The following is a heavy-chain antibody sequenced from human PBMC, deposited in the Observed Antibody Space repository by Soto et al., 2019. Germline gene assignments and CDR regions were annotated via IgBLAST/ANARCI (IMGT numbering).Heavy chain of an antibody. J-gene: IGHJ4*02. Sequence: SETLSLTCTVSGGSISSGGYYWSWIRQHPGKGLEWIGYIYYSGSTYYNPSLKSRVTISVDTSKNQFSLKLSSVTAADTAVYYCARAVTYYYDSSGYYYVTPFDYWGQGTLVTRLL. V-gene: IGHV4-31*03. CDR2: IYYSGST. CDR3: ARAVTYYYDSSGYYYVTPFDY. CDR1: GGSISSGGYY. D-gene: IGHD3-22*01.